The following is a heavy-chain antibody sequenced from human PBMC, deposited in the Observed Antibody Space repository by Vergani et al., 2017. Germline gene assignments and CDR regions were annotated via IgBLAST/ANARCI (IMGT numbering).Heavy chain of an antibody. Sequence: QVQLVQSGAEVRKPGASVKVSCKASGYTFIHYDISWVRQASGQGLEWMGWMSPNSGNTGYAQKFQGRITMTRDTSISTAVMELSSLTSDDTAVYYCVGGSSSTFDFWGQGTLVTVSS. CDR3: VGGSSSTFDF. V-gene: IGHV1-8*01. CDR2: MSPNSGNT. J-gene: IGHJ4*02. CDR1: GYTFIHYD. D-gene: IGHD6-6*01.